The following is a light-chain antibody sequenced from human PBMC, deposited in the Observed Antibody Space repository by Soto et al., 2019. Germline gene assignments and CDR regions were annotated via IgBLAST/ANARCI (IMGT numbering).Light chain of an antibody. V-gene: IGKV1-9*01. Sequence: DIQLTQSPSFLSASVGDRVTITCRASQGISSYLAWYQQRPGKAPKLLIYAASTLQSGVPSRFSGSGSGTEFTLTISSLQPEDCATVYCQHLNSYPRTFGQRTKLEIK. J-gene: IGKJ2*01. CDR1: QGISSY. CDR3: QHLNSYPRT. CDR2: AAS.